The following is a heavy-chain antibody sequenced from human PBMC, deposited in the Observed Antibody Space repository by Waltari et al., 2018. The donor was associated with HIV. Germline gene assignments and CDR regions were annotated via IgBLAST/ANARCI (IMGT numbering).Heavy chain of an antibody. CDR2: INGDGSGT. D-gene: IGHD4-17*01. CDR3: TREGVETTAPADY. J-gene: IGHJ4*02. CDR1: GFTFSSHW. V-gene: IGHV3-74*01. Sequence: EVQLVESGGGLVQAGGSLRLSCAASGFTFSSHWMHWVRQAPGKGLGWVARINGDGSGTSYADSVRGRFSISRENAENSLHLHMNSVRPEDTGLYYCTREGVETTAPADYWGQGTLVTVSS.